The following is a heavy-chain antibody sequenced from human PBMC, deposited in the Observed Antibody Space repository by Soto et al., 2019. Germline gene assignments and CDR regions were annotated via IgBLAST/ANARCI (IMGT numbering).Heavy chain of an antibody. J-gene: IGHJ5*02. V-gene: IGHV4-4*02. Sequence: PSETLSLTCAVSGGSISSSNWWSWVRQPPGKGLEWIGEIYHSGSTNYNPSLKSRVTISVDKSKNQFSLKLSSVTAADTAVYYCAREVGPMIAVAGTEGYNWFGPWGQGTLVTVSS. CDR1: GGSISSSNW. D-gene: IGHD6-19*01. CDR3: AREVGPMIAVAGTEGYNWFGP. CDR2: IYHSGST.